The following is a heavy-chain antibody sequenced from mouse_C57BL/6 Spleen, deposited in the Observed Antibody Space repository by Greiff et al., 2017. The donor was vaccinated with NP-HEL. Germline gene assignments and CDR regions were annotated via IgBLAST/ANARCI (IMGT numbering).Heavy chain of an antibody. CDR2: IDPEDGDT. CDR3: SYYGSSYGYFDY. Sequence: VQLKESGAELVRPGASVKLSCTASGFNIKDYYMHWVKQRPEQGLEWIGRIDPEDGDTEYAPKFQGKATMTAATSSNTAYLQLSSLASEDAAVYYCSYYGSSYGYFDYWGQGTTLTVSS. CDR1: GFNIKDYY. J-gene: IGHJ2*01. V-gene: IGHV14-1*01. D-gene: IGHD1-1*01.